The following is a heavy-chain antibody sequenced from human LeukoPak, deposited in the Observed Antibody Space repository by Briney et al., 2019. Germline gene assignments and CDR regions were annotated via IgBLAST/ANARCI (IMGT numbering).Heavy chain of an antibody. J-gene: IGHJ4*02. CDR1: GFTFSSYS. CDR2: ISSSSSYI. V-gene: IGHV3-21*01. Sequence: GGSLRLYCAASGFTFSSYSMNWVRQAPGKGLDWVSSISSSSSYIYYADSVKCRFTISRDNAKNSLYLQMNSLRAEDTAVYYCARDGRGSYKTRDYWGQGTLVTVSS. CDR3: ARDGRGSYKTRDY. D-gene: IGHD1-26*01.